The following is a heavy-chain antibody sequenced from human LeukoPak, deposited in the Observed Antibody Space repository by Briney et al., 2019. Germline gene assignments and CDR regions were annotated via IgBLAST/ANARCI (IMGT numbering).Heavy chain of an antibody. D-gene: IGHD3-10*01. Sequence: GASVKVSCKASGYTFTSYGISWVRQAPGQGLEWMGWISAYNGNTNYAQKLQGRVTMTTDTSTSTAYMELRSLRSDDTAVYYCARERGYYGSGLEYYFDYWGQGALVTVSS. CDR2: ISAYNGNT. CDR1: GYTFTSYG. J-gene: IGHJ4*02. V-gene: IGHV1-18*01. CDR3: ARERGYYGSGLEYYFDY.